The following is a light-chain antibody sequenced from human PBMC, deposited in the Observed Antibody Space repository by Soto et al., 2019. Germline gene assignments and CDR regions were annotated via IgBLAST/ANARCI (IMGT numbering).Light chain of an antibody. CDR1: QSINSW. Sequence: DIQMTQSPSTLSASLGARVTITCRASQSINSWLAWYQQKPGKAPNLLIYDASNLQRGVPSRFSGSGSGTEFTLTISSLQPDDFATYYCLQYYSYWTFGQGTKVEIK. CDR2: DAS. J-gene: IGKJ1*01. CDR3: LQYYSYWT. V-gene: IGKV1-5*01.